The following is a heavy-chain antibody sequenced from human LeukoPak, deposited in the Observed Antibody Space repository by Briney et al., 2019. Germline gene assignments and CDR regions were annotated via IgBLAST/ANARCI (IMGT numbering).Heavy chain of an antibody. CDR3: ARIKLGVNAFDI. J-gene: IGHJ3*02. V-gene: IGHV1-46*03. CDR1: GYAFTIYY. D-gene: IGHD7-27*01. CDR2: INPSGGST. Sequence: GASVKVSCKASGYAFTIYYMHWVRQAPGQGLEWMGIINPSGGSTTYAQKFQGRVTMTRDTSTSTVYMELSSLRSEDTAVYYCARIKLGVNAFDIWGQGTVVTVSS.